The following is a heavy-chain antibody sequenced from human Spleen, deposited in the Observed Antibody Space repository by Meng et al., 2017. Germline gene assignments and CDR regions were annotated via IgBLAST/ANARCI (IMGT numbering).Heavy chain of an antibody. Sequence: QAQLVQSGGEVKKPGASVKVSCKASGYTFSPYPIHWVRQAPGQGLEWMGWINPGNGNTKYSQKFQGRVTITRDTAASTAYMELHSLGYEDTAVYYCARIQSWGQGTLVTVSS. CDR2: INPGNGNT. D-gene: IGHD4-11*01. CDR3: ARIQS. J-gene: IGHJ5*02. CDR1: GYTFSPYP. V-gene: IGHV1-3*01.